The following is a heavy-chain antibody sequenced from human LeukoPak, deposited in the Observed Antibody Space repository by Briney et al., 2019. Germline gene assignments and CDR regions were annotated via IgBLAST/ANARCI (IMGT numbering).Heavy chain of an antibody. V-gene: IGHV3-48*02. CDR2: ISSSSSTI. CDR3: ARGLQDSNSLPWHGTDV. Sequence: GGSLRLSCAASGFTFSSYSMNWVRQAPGKGLEWVSYISSSSSTIYYADSVKGRFTISRDNAKNSLYLQMNSLREEDTAMYLCARGLQDSNSLPWHGTDVWGQGTTVTVS. CDR1: GFTFSSYS. J-gene: IGHJ6*02. D-gene: IGHD4-11*01.